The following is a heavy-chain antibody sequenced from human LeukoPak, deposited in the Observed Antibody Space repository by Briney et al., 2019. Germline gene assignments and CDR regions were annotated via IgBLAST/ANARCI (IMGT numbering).Heavy chain of an antibody. D-gene: IGHD1-14*01. CDR2: INHSGIP. CDR3: ARDHRTGRLDPFDI. Sequence: SETLSLTCAVYGDALSGYYWSWIRQAPGKGLDWIGEINHSGIPRYNPSLKSRVTISLDTSKNQFSLKLSSVTAADTAVYYCARDHRTGRLDPFDIWGQGTMVTVSS. V-gene: IGHV4-34*01. J-gene: IGHJ3*02. CDR1: GDALSGYY.